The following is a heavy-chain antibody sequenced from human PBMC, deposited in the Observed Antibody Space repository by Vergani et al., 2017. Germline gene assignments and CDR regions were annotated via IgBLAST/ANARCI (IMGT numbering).Heavy chain of an antibody. CDR2: VDPEDGET. Sequence: EVQLVQSGAEVKKPGATRQISCKVSGYTFTDHYMHWVKQAPGKGLEWMGLVDPEDGETIYAEKFKGRVTIAADTSTDTAHLELSSLRSEDTAVYYCATPQTVTTGGMEVWGQGTTVIVSS. J-gene: IGHJ6*02. CDR1: GYTFTDHY. V-gene: IGHV1-69-2*01. CDR3: ATPQTVTTGGMEV. D-gene: IGHD4-17*01.